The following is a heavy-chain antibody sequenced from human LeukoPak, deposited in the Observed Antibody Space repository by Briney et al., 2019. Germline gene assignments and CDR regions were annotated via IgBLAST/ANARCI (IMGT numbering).Heavy chain of an antibody. Sequence: SETLSLTCTVSGGSISNNNYYWGWIRQPPGKGLEWIGSIYYSGSTYYNPSLKSRVTISVDTSKNQFSLKLSSVTAADTAVYYCARDLYCSGGSCYSSAFDIWGQGTMVTVSS. J-gene: IGHJ3*02. V-gene: IGHV4-39*07. CDR1: GGSISNNNYY. CDR3: ARDLYCSGGSCYSSAFDI. D-gene: IGHD2-15*01. CDR2: IYYSGST.